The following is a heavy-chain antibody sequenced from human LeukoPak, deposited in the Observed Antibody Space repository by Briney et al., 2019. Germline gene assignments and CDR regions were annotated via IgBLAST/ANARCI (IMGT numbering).Heavy chain of an antibody. CDR3: ARRAGAYSHPYDY. D-gene: IGHD4/OR15-4a*01. CDR1: GFTFSSYE. CDR2: ISSSSSYI. V-gene: IGHV3-21*05. J-gene: IGHJ4*02. Sequence: GGSLRLSCAASGFTFSSYEMNWVRQAPGKGLEWVSYISSSSSYIYYADSVKGRFTISRDNSKNTLYLQMNSLRADDTAVYYCARRAGAYSHPYDYWGQGTLVTVSS.